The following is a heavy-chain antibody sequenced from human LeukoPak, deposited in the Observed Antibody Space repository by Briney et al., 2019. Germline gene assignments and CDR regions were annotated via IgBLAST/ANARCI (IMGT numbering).Heavy chain of an antibody. Sequence: SVKVSCKASGGTFSSYAISWVRQAPGQGPEWMGRIIPILGIANYAQKFQGRVTITAGKSTSTAYMELSSLRSEDTAVYYCARGPYSSGWYRVDYWGQGTMVTVSS. J-gene: IGHJ4*02. CDR1: GGTFSSYA. CDR2: IIPILGIA. D-gene: IGHD6-19*01. CDR3: ARGPYSSGWYRVDY. V-gene: IGHV1-69*04.